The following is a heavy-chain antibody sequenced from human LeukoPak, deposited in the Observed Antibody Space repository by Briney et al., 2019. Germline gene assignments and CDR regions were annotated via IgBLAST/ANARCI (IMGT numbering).Heavy chain of an antibody. J-gene: IGHJ4*02. CDR1: GGSISSYY. D-gene: IGHD2-15*01. V-gene: IGHV4-39*07. CDR3: ARVAAKTVDY. Sequence: PSGTLSLTCAVSGGSISSYYWGWIRQSPGKGLEWIGSIYYSGSTNYNPSLKSRVTISVDTSKNQFSLKLSSVTAADTAVYYCARVAAKTVDYWGQGTLVTVSS. CDR2: IYYSGST.